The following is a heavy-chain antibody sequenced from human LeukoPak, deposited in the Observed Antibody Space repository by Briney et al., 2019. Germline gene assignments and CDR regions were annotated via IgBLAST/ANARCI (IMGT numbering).Heavy chain of an antibody. Sequence: QPGGSLRLSCVASGFTFGKYWMSWVRQAPGKGLEWVAVISYDGSEKHYADPVKGRFTISRDNSKNTLYLQMNSQRAEDTAMYYCAREGNSGYYPYWGQGILVTVSS. CDR2: ISYDGSEK. CDR3: AREGNSGYYPY. J-gene: IGHJ4*02. V-gene: IGHV3-30*03. D-gene: IGHD3-22*01. CDR1: GFTFGKYW.